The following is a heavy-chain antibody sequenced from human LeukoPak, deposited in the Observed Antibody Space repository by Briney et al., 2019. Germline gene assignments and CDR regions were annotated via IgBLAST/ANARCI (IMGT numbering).Heavy chain of an antibody. CDR2: ISGSGGST. CDR1: GCTFSSYA. J-gene: IGHJ4*02. Sequence: GWALRLSCAASGCTFSSYAMSWVRQAAGKGREGVAAISGSGGSTYYADSVKGRLTISRDNSKNTLYLQMNSLRAEDTAVYYCAKGAATAVDYWGQGTLVTVSS. CDR3: AKGAATAVDY. D-gene: IGHD2-15*01. V-gene: IGHV3-23*01.